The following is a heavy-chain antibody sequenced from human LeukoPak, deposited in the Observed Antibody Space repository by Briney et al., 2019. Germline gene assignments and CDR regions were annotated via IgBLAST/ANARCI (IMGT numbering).Heavy chain of an antibody. CDR3: AKMGSGTYYYFNY. Sequence: PGTSLRLSCAASGFTFSTYAMSWVRQAPGKGLEWVSAISASGSGTYYADPVKGRFTISRDNSKNTLYLQMNSLRAEDSAVYYCAKMGSGTYYYFNYWGQGTLVTVSS. D-gene: IGHD3-10*01. V-gene: IGHV3-23*01. CDR2: ISASGSGT. CDR1: GFTFSTYA. J-gene: IGHJ4*02.